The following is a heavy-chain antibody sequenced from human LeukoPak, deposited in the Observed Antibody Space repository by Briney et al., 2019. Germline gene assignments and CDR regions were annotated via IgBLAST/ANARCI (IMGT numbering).Heavy chain of an antibody. CDR1: GFTFSSYA. V-gene: IGHV3-23*01. CDR3: VKRNKNFWNTYPDY. J-gene: IGHJ4*02. Sequence: QAGGSLRLSCAASGFTFSSYAMSWVRQTPGKGLEWVSAVSGSGGSVANTYYADSVKGRFTISRDDSKNILFLQMNNLRAEDTAVYYCVKRNKNFWNTYPDYWGQGTLVTVSS. D-gene: IGHD3-3*01. CDR2: VSGSGGSVANT.